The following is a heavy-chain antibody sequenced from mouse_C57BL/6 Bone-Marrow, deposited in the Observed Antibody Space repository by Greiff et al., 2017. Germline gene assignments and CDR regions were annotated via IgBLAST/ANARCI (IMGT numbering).Heavy chain of an antibody. Sequence: QVQLKESGAELVKPGASVKISCKASGYAFSSYWMNWVKQRPGKGLEWIGQIYPGDGDTNYNGKFKGKATLTADKSSSTAYMQLSSLTSEDSAVYFCARGRGWQAFAYWGQGTLVTVSA. CDR3: ARGRGWQAFAY. CDR2: IYPGDGDT. J-gene: IGHJ3*01. V-gene: IGHV1-80*01. D-gene: IGHD2-3*01. CDR1: GYAFSSYW.